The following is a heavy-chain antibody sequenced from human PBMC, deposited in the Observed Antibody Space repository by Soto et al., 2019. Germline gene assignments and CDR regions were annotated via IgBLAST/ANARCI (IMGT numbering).Heavy chain of an antibody. CDR1: GGTFSSYA. V-gene: IGHV1-69*06. CDR2: IIPIFGAT. D-gene: IGHD1-26*01. CDR3: ASMGGSFRDS. Sequence: QVQLVQSGAEVKKPGSSVKVSCKASGGTFSSYAITWVRQAPGQGLDWMGEIIPIFGATNFAQRFQGRLTITADKSTTTAYMELSSLTSEDTAVYYCASMGGSFRDSWGQGTLVIVSS. J-gene: IGHJ5*01.